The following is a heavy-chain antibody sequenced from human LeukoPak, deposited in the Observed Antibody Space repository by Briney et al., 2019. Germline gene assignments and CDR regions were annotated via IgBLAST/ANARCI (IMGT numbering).Heavy chain of an antibody. V-gene: IGHV4-34*01. CDR3: ARVSWSPGTSYYYMDV. CDR1: GGSFSGYY. J-gene: IGHJ6*03. Sequence: SETLSLTCAVYGGSFSGYYWSWIRQPPGKGLEWIGEINHSGSTHYNPSLKSRVTISVDTSKNQFSLKLSSVTAADTAVYYCARVSWSPGTSYYYMDVWGKGTTVTVSS. D-gene: IGHD1-1*01. CDR2: INHSGST.